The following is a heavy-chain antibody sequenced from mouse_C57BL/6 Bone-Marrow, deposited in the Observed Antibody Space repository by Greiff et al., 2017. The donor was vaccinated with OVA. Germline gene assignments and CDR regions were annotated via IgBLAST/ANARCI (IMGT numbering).Heavy chain of an antibody. J-gene: IGHJ1*03. CDR1: GYTFTSYW. Sequence: QVQLQQSGAELVKPGASVKMSCKASGYTFTSYWITWVKQRPGQGLEWIGDIYPGSGSTNYNEKFKGKATLTVDTSSSTAYMQLSSLTSEDSAVYYCARHYYGSSFNWYFDVWGTGTTVTVSS. CDR2: IYPGSGST. D-gene: IGHD1-1*01. V-gene: IGHV1-55*01. CDR3: ARHYYGSSFNWYFDV.